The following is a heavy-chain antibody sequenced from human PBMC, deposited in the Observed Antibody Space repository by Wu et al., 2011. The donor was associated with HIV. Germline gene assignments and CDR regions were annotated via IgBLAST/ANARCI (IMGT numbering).Heavy chain of an antibody. Sequence: QVQLEQSGSEVKRPGSSVKVSCKASGGTFNSHVINWVRQAPGQGLEWVGGIIPIFGTANYAQKFQGRVTITTDESTSTAYMELSSLRSEDTAVYYCARSWRFGELSLDYYIMDVWGQGTTVTVSS. D-gene: IGHD3-10*01. CDR1: GGTFNSHV. J-gene: IGHJ6*02. CDR3: ARSWRFGELSLDYYIMDV. V-gene: IGHV1-69*05. CDR2: IIPIFGTA.